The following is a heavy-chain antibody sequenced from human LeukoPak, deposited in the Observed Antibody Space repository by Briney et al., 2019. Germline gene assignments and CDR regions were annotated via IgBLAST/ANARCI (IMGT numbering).Heavy chain of an antibody. J-gene: IGHJ4*02. V-gene: IGHV4-61*02. Sequence: SETLSLTCTVSGVSISSGSYYWSWIRQPAGKGLEWIGRIYTSGSTNYNPSLKSRVTIPVDTSKNQFSLKLSSVTAADTAVYYCARRRVLYGSGSTFDYWGQGTLVTVSS. D-gene: IGHD3-10*01. CDR2: IYTSGST. CDR1: GVSISSGSYY. CDR3: ARRRVLYGSGSTFDY.